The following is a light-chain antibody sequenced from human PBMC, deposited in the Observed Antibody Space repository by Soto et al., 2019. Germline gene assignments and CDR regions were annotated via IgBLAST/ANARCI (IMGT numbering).Light chain of an antibody. J-gene: IGKJ2*01. V-gene: IGKV2-28*01. Sequence: DIVLTQSPLFLPVTPGEPASISCRSSQSLLHSNGYKYLDWYLQKPGQSAQLLIYLGSNRASGVPDMFSGSGSGTDFTLKISRVDAEDVGIYYCMQALELPYPFGQGTKLEIK. CDR1: QSLLHSNGYKY. CDR3: MQALELPYP. CDR2: LGS.